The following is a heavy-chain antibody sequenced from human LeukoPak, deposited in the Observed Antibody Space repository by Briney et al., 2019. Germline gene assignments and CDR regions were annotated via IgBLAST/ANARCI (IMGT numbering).Heavy chain of an antibody. CDR2: IYPGDSDT. J-gene: IGHJ4*02. CDR3: ARHTTSVAATNY. Sequence: GESLKISCKGSGYSFTSYWIGWVRQMPGKGLEWMGIIYPGDSDTRYSPSFQGQVTISADKPINTACLQWSSLKASDTAIYYCARHTTSVAATNYWGQGTLVTVSS. CDR1: GYSFTSYW. D-gene: IGHD6-19*01. V-gene: IGHV5-51*01.